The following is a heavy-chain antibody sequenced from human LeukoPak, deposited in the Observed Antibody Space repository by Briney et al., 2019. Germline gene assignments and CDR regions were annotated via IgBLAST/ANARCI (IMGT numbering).Heavy chain of an antibody. CDR2: IYHSGST. Sequence: PSGTLSLTCDVSGGSISSSNWWSWVRQPPGKGLGWIGEIYHSGSTNYNPSLKSRVTISVDKSKNQFSLKLSSVAAADTAVYYCARVTLPYYYDSSGYYYYFDYWGQGTLVTVSS. CDR1: GGSISSSNW. D-gene: IGHD3-22*01. J-gene: IGHJ4*02. V-gene: IGHV4-4*02. CDR3: ARVTLPYYYDSSGYYYYFDY.